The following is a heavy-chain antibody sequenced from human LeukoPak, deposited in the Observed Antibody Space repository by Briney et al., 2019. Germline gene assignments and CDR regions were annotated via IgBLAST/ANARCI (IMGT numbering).Heavy chain of an antibody. Sequence: VGSLRLSCAASGFTFSSYGMHWVRQAPGKGLEWVAFIRYNGSNKYYAVSVKGRFTISRDNSKNTLYLQMNSLRAEDTAVYYCAKAPYYDILTGLDYWGQGTLVTVSS. J-gene: IGHJ4*02. CDR2: IRYNGSNK. CDR1: GFTFSSYG. V-gene: IGHV3-30*02. CDR3: AKAPYYDILTGLDY. D-gene: IGHD3-9*01.